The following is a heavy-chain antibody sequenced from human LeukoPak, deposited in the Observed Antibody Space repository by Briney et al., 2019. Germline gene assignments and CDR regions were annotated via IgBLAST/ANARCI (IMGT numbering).Heavy chain of an antibody. J-gene: IGHJ6*04. CDR3: AELGITMIGGV. CDR1: GFTFSRYE. D-gene: IGHD3-10*02. V-gene: IGHV3-48*03. CDR2: ISGSGSTM. Sequence: GGSLRLSCAASGFTFSRYEMNWVRQAPGKGLEGVSYISGSGSTMFHADSVKGRFTISRDNAKNSLYLQMNSLRADDTAVYYCAELGITMIGGVWGKGPTVTISS.